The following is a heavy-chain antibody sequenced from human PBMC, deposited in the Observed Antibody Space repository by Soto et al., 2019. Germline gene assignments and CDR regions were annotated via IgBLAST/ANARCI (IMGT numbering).Heavy chain of an antibody. J-gene: IGHJ4*02. V-gene: IGHV3-48*03. CDR2: ISSSGSTI. D-gene: IGHD2-2*01. Sequence: GSLRLSCAASGFTFSSYEMNWVRQAPGKGLEWVSYISSSGSTIYYADSVKGRFTISRDNAKNSLYLQMNSLRAEDTAVYYCARDRGYCSSTSCYQDYWGQGTLVTVSS. CDR3: ARDRGYCSSTSCYQDY. CDR1: GFTFSSYE.